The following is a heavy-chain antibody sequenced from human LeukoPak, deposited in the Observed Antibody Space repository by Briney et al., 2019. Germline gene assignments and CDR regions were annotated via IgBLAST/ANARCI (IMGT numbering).Heavy chain of an antibody. V-gene: IGHV3-53*01. Sequence: QPGGSLRLSCAASGFTVSSNYMSWVRQAPGKGLEWVSVIYSGGSTYYADSVKGRFTISRDNSKNTLYLQMNSLRAEDTAVYYCAREPEGDFWSGYYPYGMDVWGQGTTVTVSS. CDR3: AREPEGDFWSGYYPYGMDV. CDR1: GFTVSSNY. D-gene: IGHD3-3*01. CDR2: IYSGGST. J-gene: IGHJ6*02.